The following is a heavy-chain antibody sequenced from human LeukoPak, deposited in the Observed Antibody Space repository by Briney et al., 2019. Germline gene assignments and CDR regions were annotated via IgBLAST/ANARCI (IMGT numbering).Heavy chain of an antibody. CDR2: INSDGSST. CDR3: ARVGGSNAFDI. Sequence: PGGSLRLSCAASGFTFSSYWVHWVRQAPGKGLVWVSPINSDGSSTSYADSGKGRFTISRDNAKNTLSLQMNSLRAEDTAVYYCARVGGSNAFDIWGQGTMVIVSS. CDR1: GFTFSSYW. V-gene: IGHV3-74*01. D-gene: IGHD1-26*01. J-gene: IGHJ3*02.